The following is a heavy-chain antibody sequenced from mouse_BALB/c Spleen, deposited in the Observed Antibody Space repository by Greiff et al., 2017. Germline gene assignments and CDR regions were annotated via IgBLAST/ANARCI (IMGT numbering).Heavy chain of an antibody. V-gene: IGHV3-8*02. Sequence: VQLQQSGPSLVKPSQTLSLTCSVTGDSITSGYWNWIRKFPGNKLEYMGYISYSGSTYYNPSLKSRISITRDTSKNQYYLQLNSVTTEDTATYYCARSDSSPYYYAMDYWGQGTSVTVSS. CDR1: GDSITSGY. CDR3: ARSDSSPYYYAMDY. J-gene: IGHJ4*01. D-gene: IGHD3-2*01. CDR2: ISYSGST.